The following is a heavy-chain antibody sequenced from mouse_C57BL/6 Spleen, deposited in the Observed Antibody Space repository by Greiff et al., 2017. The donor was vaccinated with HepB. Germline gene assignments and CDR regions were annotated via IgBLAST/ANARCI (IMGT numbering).Heavy chain of an antibody. CDR3: ASHNYYGSSPFDY. D-gene: IGHD1-1*01. Sequence: VQLQQPGAELVKPGASVKLSCKASGYTFTSYWMHWVKQRPGQGLEWIGMIHPNSGSTNYNEKFKSKATLTVDKSSSTAYMQLSSLTSEDSAVYYCASHNYYGSSPFDYWGQGTTLTVSS. CDR1: GYTFTSYW. J-gene: IGHJ2*01. V-gene: IGHV1-64*01. CDR2: IHPNSGST.